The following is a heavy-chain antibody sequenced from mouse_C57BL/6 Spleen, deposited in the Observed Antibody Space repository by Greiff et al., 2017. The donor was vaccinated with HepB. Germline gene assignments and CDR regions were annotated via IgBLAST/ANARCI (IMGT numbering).Heavy chain of an antibody. Sequence: VKLVESGPGLVQPSQSLSITCTVSGFSLTSYGVHWVRQSPGKGLEWLGVIWSGGSTDNNAAFISRLSISKDNSKSQVFFKMNSLQADDTAIYYCARNGYYGGFAYWGQGTLVTVSA. CDR1: GFSLTSYG. CDR2: IWSGGST. V-gene: IGHV2-2*01. D-gene: IGHD1-1*01. J-gene: IGHJ3*01. CDR3: ARNGYYGGFAY.